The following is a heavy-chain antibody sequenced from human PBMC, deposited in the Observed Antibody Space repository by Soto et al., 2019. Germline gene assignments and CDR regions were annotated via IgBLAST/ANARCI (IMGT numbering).Heavy chain of an antibody. J-gene: IGHJ3*02. Sequence: QVQLQESGPGLVKPSETLSLTCTVSGGSISSYYWSRIRQPAGKGVEWIGRIYTSGSTNYNPSLKSRVTMSVDTSKNQFSLKLSSVTAADTAVYYCARDFGYCSGGSCSRYAFDIWGQGTMVTVSS. CDR2: IYTSGST. V-gene: IGHV4-4*07. CDR3: ARDFGYCSGGSCSRYAFDI. CDR1: GGSISSYY. D-gene: IGHD2-15*01.